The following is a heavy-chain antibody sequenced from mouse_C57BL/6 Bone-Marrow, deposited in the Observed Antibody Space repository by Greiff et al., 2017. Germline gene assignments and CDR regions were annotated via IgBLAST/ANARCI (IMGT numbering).Heavy chain of an antibody. CDR1: GYTFTSYW. J-gene: IGHJ3*01. V-gene: IGHV1-55*01. CDR2: IYPGSGTT. D-gene: IGHD2-13*01. CDR3: ARIDGDY. Sequence: VQLQQSGAELVKPGASVKMSCKASGYTFTSYWITWVKQRPGQGLEWIGDIYPGSGTTNYTEKFKSKATLTVDTSSTTAYMRLSSLTSEDAAVYYCARIDGDYWGQGTLVTVSA.